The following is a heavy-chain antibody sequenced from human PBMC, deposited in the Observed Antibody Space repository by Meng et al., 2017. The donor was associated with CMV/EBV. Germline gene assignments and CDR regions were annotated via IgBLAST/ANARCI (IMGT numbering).Heavy chain of an antibody. CDR2: ISSSSSYI. CDR3: ARDGKKTLGLYMVRGVIGYYGMDV. Sequence: GGSLRLSCAASGFTFSNSNINWVRQAPGKGLEWVSSISSSSSYIYYADSVQGRFTISRDNAKNSLYLQMNSLRVEDTAVYYCARDGKKTLGLYMVRGVIGYYGMDVWGQGTTVTVSS. CDR1: GFTFSNSN. D-gene: IGHD3-10*01. V-gene: IGHV3-21*01. J-gene: IGHJ6*02.